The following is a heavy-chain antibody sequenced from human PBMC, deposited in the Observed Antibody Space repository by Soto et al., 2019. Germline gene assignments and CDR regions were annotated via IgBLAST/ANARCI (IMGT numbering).Heavy chain of an antibody. V-gene: IGHV1-69*01. CDR2: IIPIFGTA. Sequence: QVQLVQSGAEVKKPGSSVKVSCKASGGTFSSYAISWVRQAPGQGLEWMGGIIPIFGTANCAQKFQGRVTITADESTSTAYMELRSLRSEDTAVYYCARDGWMAVAEGWFDPWGQGTLVTVSS. CDR1: GGTFSSYA. J-gene: IGHJ5*02. D-gene: IGHD6-19*01. CDR3: ARDGWMAVAEGWFDP.